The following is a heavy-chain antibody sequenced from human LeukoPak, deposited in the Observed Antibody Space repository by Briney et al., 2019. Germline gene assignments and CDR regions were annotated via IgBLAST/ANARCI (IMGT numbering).Heavy chain of an antibody. Sequence: PGGSLRLSCAASGFTFSTYSMNSVRQAPGKGLEWVSYISGSSGTIYYADSVKGRFTISRDNAKNSLYLQMNSLRAEDTAVYYCARRSEFGVLYYMDVWGKGTTVTDSS. J-gene: IGHJ6*03. D-gene: IGHD3-16*01. CDR2: ISGSSGTI. CDR1: GFTFSTYS. V-gene: IGHV3-48*01. CDR3: ARRSEFGVLYYMDV.